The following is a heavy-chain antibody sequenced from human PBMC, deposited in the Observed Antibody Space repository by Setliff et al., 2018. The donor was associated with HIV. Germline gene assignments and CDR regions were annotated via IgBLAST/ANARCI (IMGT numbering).Heavy chain of an antibody. V-gene: IGHV5-51*01. D-gene: IGHD2-15*01. Sequence: GESLKISCKGSGYSFITYWIGWVRQRPGKGLEWMGIMNPDGSNTRYSPSFQGQVTISADKSISTAYLQWSSLKASDTAMYYCARHGAGSSHLYYYGMDVWGQGTTVTVSS. J-gene: IGHJ6*02. CDR2: MNPDGSNT. CDR1: GYSFITYW. CDR3: ARHGAGSSHLYYYGMDV.